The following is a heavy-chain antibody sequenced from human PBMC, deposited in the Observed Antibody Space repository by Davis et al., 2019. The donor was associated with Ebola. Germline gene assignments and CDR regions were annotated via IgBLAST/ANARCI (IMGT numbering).Heavy chain of an antibody. V-gene: IGHV3-48*02. D-gene: IGHD6-6*01. Sequence: GGSLRLSCAASGFTFSSYSMNWVRQAPGKGLEWVLYISSSSSTIYYADSVKGRFTISRDNAKNSLYLQMNSLRDEDTAVYYCARDVKIRIAARPHWFDPWGQGTLVTVSS. CDR3: ARDVKIRIAARPHWFDP. CDR1: GFTFSSYS. J-gene: IGHJ5*02. CDR2: ISSSSSTI.